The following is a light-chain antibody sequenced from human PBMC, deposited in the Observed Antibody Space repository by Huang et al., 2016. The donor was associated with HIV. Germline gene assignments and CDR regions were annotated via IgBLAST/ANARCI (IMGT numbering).Light chain of an antibody. CDR3: QQYNNWPPDPT. CDR2: GAS. CDR1: QSGSSS. J-gene: IGKJ2*01. V-gene: IGKV3-15*01. Sequence: DIVMTQSPATLSTSPGERVTLSCRASQSGSSSVAWFQQNPVQPPRLLIYGASTRATGIPPRFSGSGSETECTLTINSLQSEDFAFYYCQQYNNWPPDPTFGQGTKLDI.